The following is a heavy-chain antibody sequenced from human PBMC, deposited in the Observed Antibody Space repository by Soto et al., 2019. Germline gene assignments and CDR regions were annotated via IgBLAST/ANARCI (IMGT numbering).Heavy chain of an antibody. CDR1: GFTFSSYG. V-gene: IGHV3-33*01. CDR2: IWYDGSNK. D-gene: IGHD2-15*01. J-gene: IGHJ4*02. CDR3: ARDSRRVVVAATPKFYFDY. Sequence: GGSLRLSCAASGFTFSSYGMHWVRQAPGKGLEWVAVIWYDGSNKYYADSVKGRFAISRDNSKNTLYLQMNSLRAGDTAVYYCARDSRRVVVAATPKFYFDYWGQGTLVTVSS.